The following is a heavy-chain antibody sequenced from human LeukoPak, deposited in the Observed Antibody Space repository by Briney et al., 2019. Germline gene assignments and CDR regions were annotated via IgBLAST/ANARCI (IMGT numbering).Heavy chain of an antibody. CDR3: ARGIVVVAQLGYYYYYMDV. V-gene: IGHV4-61*02. CDR1: GGSISSGSYY. Sequence: PSETLSLTCTVSGGSISSGSYYWSWIRQPAGKGLEWIGRIYTSGSTNYNPSLKSRVTISVDTSKNQFSLKLSSLTAADTAVYYCARGIVVVAQLGYYYYYMDVWGKGTTVTISS. CDR2: IYTSGST. J-gene: IGHJ6*03. D-gene: IGHD2-15*01.